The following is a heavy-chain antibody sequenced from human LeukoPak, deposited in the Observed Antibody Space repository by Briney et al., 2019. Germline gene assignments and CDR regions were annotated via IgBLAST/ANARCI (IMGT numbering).Heavy chain of an antibody. CDR1: GFTFTSYW. CDR3: VGGSGY. D-gene: IGHD5-12*01. CDR2: IKQDGSEK. J-gene: IGHJ4*02. V-gene: IGHV3-7*01. Sequence: PGGSLRLSCVASGFTFTSYWMNWVRQAPGKGLEWVANIKQDGSEKNYVDSAKGRFTVSRDNAKDSLYLQMNSLRAEDTAIYHCVGGSGYWGQGTLVTVSS.